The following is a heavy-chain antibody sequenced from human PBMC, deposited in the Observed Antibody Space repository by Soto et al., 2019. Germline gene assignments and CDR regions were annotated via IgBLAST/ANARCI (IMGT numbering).Heavy chain of an antibody. Sequence: ASVKVSFKVSGYTLTELSMHWARQAPGKGLEWMGGFDPEDGETIYAQKFQGRVTMTEDTSTDTAYMELSSLRSEDTAVYYCATLIVVVPAANYFDYWGQGTLVTVSS. CDR1: GYTLTELS. CDR3: ATLIVVVPAANYFDY. J-gene: IGHJ4*02. V-gene: IGHV1-24*01. D-gene: IGHD2-2*01. CDR2: FDPEDGET.